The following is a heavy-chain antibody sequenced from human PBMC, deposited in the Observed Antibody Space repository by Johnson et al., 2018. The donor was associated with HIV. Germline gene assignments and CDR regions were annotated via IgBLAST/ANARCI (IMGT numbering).Heavy chain of an antibody. D-gene: IGHD1-26*01. CDR3: ANGGSYSAADDAFDI. CDR2: ISYDGSNK. V-gene: IGHV3-30*18. CDR1: GFTFSSYG. J-gene: IGHJ3*02. Sequence: QVQLVESGGGVVQPGRSLRLSCAASGFTFSSYGMHWVRQAPGKGLEWVAVISYDGSNKYYADSVKGRFTISRDNSKNTLYLQINSLRAEDTAVYYCANGGSYSAADDAFDIWGQGTMVTVSS.